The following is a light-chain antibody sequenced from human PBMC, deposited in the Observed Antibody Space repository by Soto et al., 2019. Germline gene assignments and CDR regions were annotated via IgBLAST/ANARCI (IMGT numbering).Light chain of an antibody. CDR1: QGISSW. CDR2: AAS. Sequence: DIQMTQSPSSVSASVGDRVTITCRASQGISSWLAWYQKKPGKAPKLLIYAASSLQSGVPSRFSGSRSGTDFTLTISSLQPEDFATYYCQQANSFPITFGQRTRLEIK. V-gene: IGKV1D-12*01. CDR3: QQANSFPIT. J-gene: IGKJ5*01.